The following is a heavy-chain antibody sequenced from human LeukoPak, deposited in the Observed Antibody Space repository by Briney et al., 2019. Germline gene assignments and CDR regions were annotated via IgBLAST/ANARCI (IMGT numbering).Heavy chain of an antibody. Sequence: SETLSLTCTVSGGSISSYYWSWIRQPPGRGLEWIGYIYYTESTDYNPSLKSRVTISVDTSKNQFSLRMSSVTAADTAVYYCARHDDYSRAFDIWGQGTMVTVSS. CDR3: ARHDDYSRAFDI. J-gene: IGHJ3*02. CDR1: GGSISSYY. V-gene: IGHV4-59*08. CDR2: IYYTEST. D-gene: IGHD4-11*01.